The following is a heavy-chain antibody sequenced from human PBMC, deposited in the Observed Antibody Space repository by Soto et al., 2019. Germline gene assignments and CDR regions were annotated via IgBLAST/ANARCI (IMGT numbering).Heavy chain of an antibody. CDR1: GFTFSNYG. Sequence: HPGGSLRLSCVASGFTFSNYGMHWVRQAPGKGLEWVAVMSFEGSNEYYADSVKGRFTVSRDNSKNTLYLQMNSLRAEDTAVYYCAKDLEDYNYEYKFGYWGQGSLVTVSS. V-gene: IGHV3-30*18. CDR2: MSFEGSNE. J-gene: IGHJ4*02. D-gene: IGHD5-18*01. CDR3: AKDLEDYNYEYKFGY.